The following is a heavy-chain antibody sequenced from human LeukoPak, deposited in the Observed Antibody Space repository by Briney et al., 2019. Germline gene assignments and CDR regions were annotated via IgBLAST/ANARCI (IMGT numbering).Heavy chain of an antibody. J-gene: IGHJ4*02. Sequence: SETLSLICTTSGAPIRRFFWSWVRQPPGKGLGWVGNTYNAAPTFVTPSITRQDCISVVTSKGQFSRQLASVTAADTAVYYCGQSTGWPGFDYWGQGILVTVSS. D-gene: IGHD6-19*01. CDR1: GAPIRRFF. V-gene: IGHV4-4*09. CDR3: GQSTGWPGFDY. CDR2: TYNAAPT.